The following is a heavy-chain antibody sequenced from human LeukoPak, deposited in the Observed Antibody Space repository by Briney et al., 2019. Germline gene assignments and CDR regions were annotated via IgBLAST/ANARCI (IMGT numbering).Heavy chain of an antibody. V-gene: IGHV3-33*08. Sequence: GGSLRLSCAASGFTFSSYWMHWVRQAPGKGLEWVAVIWYDGSKKNYADSVKGRFTISRDNSKNTLYLQMSSLRAEDTAVYYCANLIIGAGGYEYFQHWGQGTLVSVSS. CDR3: ANLIIGAGGYEYFQH. J-gene: IGHJ1*01. CDR1: GFTFSSYW. D-gene: IGHD6-13*01. CDR2: IWYDGSKK.